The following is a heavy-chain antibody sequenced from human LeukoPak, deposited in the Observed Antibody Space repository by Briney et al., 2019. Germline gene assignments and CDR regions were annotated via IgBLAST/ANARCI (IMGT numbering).Heavy chain of an antibody. V-gene: IGHV3-30*02. Sequence: GGSLSPSCAASGFTFSNYGMHWVRQAPGKGLEWVTFISYDGSNKYYTEFVKGRFTISRDNSKNTLYMQMNSLRPEDTAVYYCRAVAGVGGAFDIWGQGTLVSVCS. J-gene: IGHJ3*02. CDR1: GFTFSNYG. CDR2: ISYDGSNK. CDR3: RAVAGVGGAFDI. D-gene: IGHD6-19*01.